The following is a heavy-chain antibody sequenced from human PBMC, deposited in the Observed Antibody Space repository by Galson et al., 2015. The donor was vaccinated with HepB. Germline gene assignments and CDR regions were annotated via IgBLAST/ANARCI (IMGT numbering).Heavy chain of an antibody. CDR2: VWYNGGNK. Sequence: SLRLSCAASGFTFSSWGMHWVRQAPGKGLEWVALVWYNGGNKNYADSVKGRFTISRDNSKNTLYLQMNSLRAEDTAVYYCARGGHGTGRHPHDYWGQGTLVSVAS. CDR3: ARGGHGTGRHPHDY. J-gene: IGHJ4*02. V-gene: IGHV3-33*08. D-gene: IGHD3-10*01. CDR1: GFTFSSWG.